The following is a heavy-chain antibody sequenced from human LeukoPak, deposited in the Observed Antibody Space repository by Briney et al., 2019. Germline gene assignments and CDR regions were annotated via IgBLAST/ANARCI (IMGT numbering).Heavy chain of an antibody. CDR2: ISAYNGNT. Sequence: ASVKVSCKASGYTFTSYGISWVRQAPGQGLEWMGWISAYNGNTNYAQKFQGRVTITADESTSTAYMELSSLRSEDTAVYYCARLVRGGFGYWGQGTLVTVSS. CDR3: ARLVRGGFGY. D-gene: IGHD3-10*01. J-gene: IGHJ4*02. CDR1: GYTFTSYG. V-gene: IGHV1-18*01.